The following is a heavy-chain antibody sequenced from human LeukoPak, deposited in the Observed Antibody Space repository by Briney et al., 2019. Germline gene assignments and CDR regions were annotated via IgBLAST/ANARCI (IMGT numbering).Heavy chain of an antibody. J-gene: IGHJ6*03. CDR3: ARHIGGGIEDMDV. D-gene: IGHD3-16*02. CDR1: GGSIGTYY. CDR2: IYVTGN. Sequence: SETLSLTCTVSGGSIGTYYWSWVRQSPRKGLEWIGYIYVTGNRYNPYLQSRVTISVDTSRNQFFLKMSSVTAADTAVYYCARHIGGGIEDMDVWGKGTKVTVSS. V-gene: IGHV4-59*08.